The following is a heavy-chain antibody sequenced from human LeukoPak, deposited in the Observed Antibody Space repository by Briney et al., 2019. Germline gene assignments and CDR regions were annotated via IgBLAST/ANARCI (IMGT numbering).Heavy chain of an antibody. CDR3: AQIAAAGTDFDY. CDR2: IYYSGST. V-gene: IGHV4-61*01. J-gene: IGHJ4*02. CDR1: GGSLSSGSYY. D-gene: IGHD6-13*01. Sequence: SETLSLTCTVSGGSLSSGSYYWSWIRQPPGKGLEWLGYIYYSGSTNYNPSLKSRVTISVDTSKNQFSPKLSSVTAADTAVYYCAQIAAAGTDFDYWGQGTLVTVSS.